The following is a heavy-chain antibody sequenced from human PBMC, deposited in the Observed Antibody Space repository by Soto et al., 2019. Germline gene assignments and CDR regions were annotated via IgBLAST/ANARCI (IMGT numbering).Heavy chain of an antibody. CDR1: GGSLSSSAYS. V-gene: IGHV4-30-2*01. CDR2: IYQSGST. CDR3: ARACSSNNCYDVFDY. Sequence: PSETLSLTCTVSGGSLSSSAYSWSWIRQTPGKGLEWIGFIYQSGSTYYNPSLKSRVTMSVDTSKNQFSLKLSSVTAADTAVYYCARACSSNNCYDVFDYWGQGTLVTVSS. J-gene: IGHJ4*02. D-gene: IGHD2-2*01.